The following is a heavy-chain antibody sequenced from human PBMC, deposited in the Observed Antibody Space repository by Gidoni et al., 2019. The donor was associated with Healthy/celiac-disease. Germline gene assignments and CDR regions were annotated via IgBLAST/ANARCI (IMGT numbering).Heavy chain of an antibody. V-gene: IGHV4-39*07. CDR1: GGSIRSSSYY. D-gene: IGHD3-22*01. J-gene: IGHJ4*02. CDR2: IYSSGST. CDR3: ASTVVVITSDVYYFDY. Sequence: QLQLQESGPGLVKPSETLSLTCTFSGGSIRSSSYYWGGIRPPPGKGLEWIGIIYSSGSTYYNPSLKSRVTISVDTSKNQFSLKLSSVTAADTAVYYCASTVVVITSDVYYFDYWGQGTLVTVSS.